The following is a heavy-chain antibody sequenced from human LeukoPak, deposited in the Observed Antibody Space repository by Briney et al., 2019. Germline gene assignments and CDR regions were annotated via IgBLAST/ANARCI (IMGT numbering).Heavy chain of an antibody. J-gene: IGHJ4*02. D-gene: IGHD6-13*01. CDR3: ARGVYIAAAQYGY. V-gene: IGHV4-59*01. Sequence: SGTLSLTCTVSGGSISSYYWSWIRQPPGKGLEWIGYIYYSGTTNYNPSLKSRVTISLDTSKNQFSLKLSSVTAADTAVYYCARGVYIAAAQYGYWGQGTLVTVSS. CDR1: GGSISSYY. CDR2: IYYSGTT.